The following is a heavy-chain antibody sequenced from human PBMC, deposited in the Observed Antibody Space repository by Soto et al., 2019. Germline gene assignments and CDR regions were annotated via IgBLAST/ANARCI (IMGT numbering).Heavy chain of an antibody. D-gene: IGHD3-22*01. J-gene: IGHJ4*02. Sequence: ASVKVSCKTSGYTFTSSAMHWVRQAPGQRLEWMGWINAGDGNTKYSQKFQGRVTITRDTSASTAYMELSSLTSEDTAVYYCARESHDNSGSSYFIVYWGQGTLVTVSS. V-gene: IGHV1-3*01. CDR1: GYTFTSSA. CDR3: ARESHDNSGSSYFIVY. CDR2: INAGDGNT.